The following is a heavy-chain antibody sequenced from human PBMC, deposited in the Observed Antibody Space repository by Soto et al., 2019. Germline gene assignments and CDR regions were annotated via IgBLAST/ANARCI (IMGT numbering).Heavy chain of an antibody. CDR1: GFRISNYA. V-gene: IGHV3-23*01. CDR2: ISLTGGST. J-gene: IGHJ4*02. Sequence: GGSLRLSCATSGFRISNYAMSWVRQTPGKGLDWVSVISLTGGSTYYADSVQGRFTISRDTSKSTLYLQMNSLRAEDTAVYYCATKTGGSNPALWGGALDYWGQGTPVTVSS. CDR3: ATKTGGSNPALWGGALDY. D-gene: IGHD1-26*01.